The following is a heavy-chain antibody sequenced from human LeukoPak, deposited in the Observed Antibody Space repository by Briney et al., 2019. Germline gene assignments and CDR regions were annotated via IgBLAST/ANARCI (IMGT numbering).Heavy chain of an antibody. V-gene: IGHV4-39*01. Sequence: SETLSLTCTVSGGSISSSSYYWGWIRQPPGKGLEWIGSIYYSGSTYYNPSLKSRVTISVDTSKNQFSLKLSSVTAADTAVYYCARYALGYCSSTSCSKFDYWGQGTLVTVSS. J-gene: IGHJ4*02. CDR3: ARYALGYCSSTSCSKFDY. CDR1: GGSISSSSYY. D-gene: IGHD2-2*01. CDR2: IYYSGST.